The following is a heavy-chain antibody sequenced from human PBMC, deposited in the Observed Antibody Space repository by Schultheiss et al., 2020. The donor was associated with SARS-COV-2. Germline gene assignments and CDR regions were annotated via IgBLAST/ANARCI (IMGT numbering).Heavy chain of an antibody. CDR1: GGTFSSYA. CDR3: AKDLGKSIAAAGTWLREELINWFDP. Sequence: VKVSCKASGGTFSSYAISWVRQAPGQGLEWMGWMNPNSGNTNYAQKLQGRVTITRDTSASTAYMELSSLRSEDTAVYYCAKDLGKSIAAAGTWLREELINWFDPWGQGTLVTVSS. D-gene: IGHD6-13*01. V-gene: IGHV1-8*03. CDR2: MNPNSGNT. J-gene: IGHJ5*02.